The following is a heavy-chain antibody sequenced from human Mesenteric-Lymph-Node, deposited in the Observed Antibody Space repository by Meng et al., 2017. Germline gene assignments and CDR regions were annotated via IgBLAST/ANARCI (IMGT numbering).Heavy chain of an antibody. CDR2: ISYDGSNK. J-gene: IGHJ4*02. CDR3: ARDEYYYGSGSYYRQFDY. V-gene: IGHV3-30*04. CDR1: GFTFSTYA. Sequence: GESLKISCAASGFTFSTYAMHWVRQAPGKGLEWVAVISYDGSNKYYADFVKGRFTISRDNSKNTLYLQMNSLRAEDTAVYYCARDEYYYGSGSYYRQFDYWGQGTLVTVSS. D-gene: IGHD3-10*01.